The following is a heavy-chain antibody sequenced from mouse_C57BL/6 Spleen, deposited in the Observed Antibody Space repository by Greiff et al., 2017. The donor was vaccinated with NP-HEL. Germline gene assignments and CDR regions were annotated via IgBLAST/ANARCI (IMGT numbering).Heavy chain of an antibody. CDR1: GFTFSDYG. V-gene: IGHV5-15*01. Sequence: DVKLQESGGGLVQPGGSLKLSCAASGFTFSDYGMAWVRQAPRKGPEWVAFISNLAYSIYYADTVTGRFTISRENAKNTLYLEMSSLRSEDTAMYYCARGTTVVEAMDYWGQGTSVTVSS. J-gene: IGHJ4*01. CDR3: ARGTTVVEAMDY. D-gene: IGHD1-1*01. CDR2: ISNLAYSI.